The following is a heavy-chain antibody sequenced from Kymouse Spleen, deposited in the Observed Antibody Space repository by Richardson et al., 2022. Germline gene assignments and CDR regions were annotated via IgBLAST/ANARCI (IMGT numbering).Heavy chain of an antibody. CDR3: ARDAGYCSSTSCYDYYYYYGMDV. J-gene: IGHJ6*02. D-gene: IGHD2-2*02. V-gene: IGHV3-33*01. Sequence: QVQLVESGGGVVQPGRSLRLSCAASGFTFSSYGMHWVRQAPGKGLEWVAVIWYDGSNKYYADSVKGRFTISRDNSKNTLYLQMNSLRAEDTAVYYCARDAGYCSSTSCYDYYYYYGMDVWGQGTTVTVSS. CDR1: GFTFSSYG. CDR2: IWYDGSNK.